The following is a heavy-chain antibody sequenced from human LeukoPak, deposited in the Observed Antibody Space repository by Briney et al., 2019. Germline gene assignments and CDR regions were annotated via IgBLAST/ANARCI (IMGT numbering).Heavy chain of an antibody. V-gene: IGHV3-7*01. Sequence: GGSLRLSCAASGFTFSSSWMSWVRQAPGKGLEWVANIKQDGSEKYYVESVKGRLTISRDNTKNSLYLQMDSLTAEDTAVYYCVRISTAAAGADYWGQGTLVTVSS. CDR3: VRISTAAAGADY. J-gene: IGHJ4*02. CDR2: IKQDGSEK. CDR1: GFTFSSSW. D-gene: IGHD6-25*01.